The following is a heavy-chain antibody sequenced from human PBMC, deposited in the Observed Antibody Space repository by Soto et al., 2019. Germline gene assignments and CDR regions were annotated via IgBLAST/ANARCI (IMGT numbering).Heavy chain of an antibody. CDR1: GFSLSTSGVG. CDR3: AHRQVAVAGAYNWFDP. Sequence: SGPTLVKPTQTLTLTCTFSGFSLSTSGVGVGWIRQPPGKALEWLALIYWNDDKRYSPSLKSRLTITKDTSKNQVVLTMTNMDPVDTATYYCAHRQVAVAGAYNWFDPWGQGTLVTVSS. J-gene: IGHJ5*02. V-gene: IGHV2-5*01. D-gene: IGHD6-19*01. CDR2: IYWNDDK.